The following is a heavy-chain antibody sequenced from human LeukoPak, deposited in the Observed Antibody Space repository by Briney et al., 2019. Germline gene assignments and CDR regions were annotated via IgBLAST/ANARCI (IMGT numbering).Heavy chain of an antibody. Sequence: GGSLRLSCAASGFTFSDYNMTWVRQAPGKGLEWVSYITSSSSTIYYADSVKGRFTISRDNAKNSLYLQMNSLRAEDTAVYYCARAWSGYTYGYYYWDQGTLVTVSS. D-gene: IGHD5-18*01. CDR1: GFTFSDYN. V-gene: IGHV3-48*01. J-gene: IGHJ4*02. CDR2: ITSSSSTI. CDR3: ARAWSGYTYGYYY.